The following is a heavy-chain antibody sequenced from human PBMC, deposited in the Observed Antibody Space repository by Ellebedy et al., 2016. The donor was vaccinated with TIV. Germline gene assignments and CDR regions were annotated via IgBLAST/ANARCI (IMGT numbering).Heavy chain of an antibody. CDR1: GFTFSSYA. CDR2: INAGNGNT. CDR3: ARVRFGGMDV. D-gene: IGHD3-16*01. V-gene: IGHV1-3*01. J-gene: IGHJ6*02. Sequence: GESLKISCAASGFTFSSYAMHWVRQAPGQRLEWMGWINAGNGNTKYSQKFQGRVTITRDTSASTAYMELSSLRSEDTAVYYCARVRFGGMDVWGQGTTVTVSS.